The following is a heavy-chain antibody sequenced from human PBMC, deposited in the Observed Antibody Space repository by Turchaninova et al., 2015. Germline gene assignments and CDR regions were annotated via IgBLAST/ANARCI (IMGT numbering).Heavy chain of an antibody. V-gene: IGHV3-30*18. CDR1: GFTFSSYG. J-gene: IGHJ4*02. D-gene: IGHD2-2*01. CDR3: AKDLGRCSSTSCYWCFDY. CDR2: ISYDGSNK. Sequence: SWGGVVQPGRSLRLSCAASGFTFSSYGMHWVRQAPGKGLEWVAVISYDGSNKYYADSVKGRFTISRDNSKNTLYLQMNSLRAEETAVYYWAKDLGRCSSTSCYWCFDYWGQGTLVTVSS.